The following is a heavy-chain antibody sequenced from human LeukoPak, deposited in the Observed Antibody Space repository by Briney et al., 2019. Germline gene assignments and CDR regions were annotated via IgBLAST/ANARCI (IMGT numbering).Heavy chain of an antibody. CDR1: GFTFRNFA. Sequence: GGSLRLSCAASGFTFRNFAMKWVRQAPGKGLEWVSDISGGGEHTFYADSVKGRFTISRDNSKDTLYLQMNTLRPEDTALHYCASGSYSSSYFDSWGQGTLVTVSS. J-gene: IGHJ4*02. CDR3: ASGSYSSSYFDS. CDR2: ISGGGEHT. D-gene: IGHD6-13*01. V-gene: IGHV3-23*01.